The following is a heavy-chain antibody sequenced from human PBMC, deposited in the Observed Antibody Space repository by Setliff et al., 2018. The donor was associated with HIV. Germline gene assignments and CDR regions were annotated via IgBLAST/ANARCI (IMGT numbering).Heavy chain of an antibody. CDR2: IYPGDSDT. V-gene: IGHV5-51*01. Sequence: GESLKISCKGSEYSFSNYWIAWVRQVPGKGLEWMGIIYPGDSDTRYSPSFQGQVTMSADKSISTAYLQWSSLKASDTAVYFCARAPRSPLRWRDNLLSSSAFFMDVWGKGTTVTVSS. D-gene: IGHD2-21*01. CDR1: EYSFSNYW. CDR3: ARAPRSPLRWRDNLLSSSAFFMDV. J-gene: IGHJ6*03.